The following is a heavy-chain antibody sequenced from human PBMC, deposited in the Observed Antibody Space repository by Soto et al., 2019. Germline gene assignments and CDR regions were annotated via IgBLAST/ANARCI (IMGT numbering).Heavy chain of an antibody. J-gene: IGHJ4*02. CDR2: IWYDGSNK. V-gene: IGHV3-33*01. CDR1: GFTFSSYG. D-gene: IGHD1-26*01. CDR3: ARDWEAAGAY. Sequence: QVQLVESGGGVVQPGRSLRLSCAASGFTFSSYGMHWVRQAPGKGLEWVAVIWYDGSNKYYADSVKGRFTISRDNSKNTLYLQMNSLRAEDTAVYYCARDWEAAGAYWGQGTLVTVSS.